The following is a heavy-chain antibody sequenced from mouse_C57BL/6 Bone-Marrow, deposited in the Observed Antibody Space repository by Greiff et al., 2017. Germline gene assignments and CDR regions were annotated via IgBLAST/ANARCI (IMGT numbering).Heavy chain of an antibody. CDR2: IHPSDSDT. D-gene: IGHD1-1*01. CDR3: AIYKFYGSSYRDYAMDY. Sequence: VKLQQPGAELVKPGASVKVSCKASGYTFTSYWMHWVKQRPGQGLEWIGRIHPSDSDTNYNQTFKGKATLTVDKSSSTAYMQLSSLTSEDSAVYYCAIYKFYGSSYRDYAMDYWGQGTAVTVSS. CDR1: GYTFTSYW. V-gene: IGHV1-74*01. J-gene: IGHJ4*01.